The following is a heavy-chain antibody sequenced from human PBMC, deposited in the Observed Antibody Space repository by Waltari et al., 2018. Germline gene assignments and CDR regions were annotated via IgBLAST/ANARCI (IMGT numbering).Heavy chain of an antibody. CDR3: ARTYQSWSYSDY. J-gene: IGHJ4*02. V-gene: IGHV1-2*02. CDR2: INTRNGGT. CDR1: GYPFTSYY. D-gene: IGHD3-3*01. Sequence: QVQLVQSGAEVKKPGASVKVSCKTSGYPFTSYYMHWVRQAPGQGLEWMGWINTRNGGTNYAQKYQGRVTMTRDTSISTAYMELSRLISNDTAVYYCARTYQSWSYSDYWGQGTPVTVSS.